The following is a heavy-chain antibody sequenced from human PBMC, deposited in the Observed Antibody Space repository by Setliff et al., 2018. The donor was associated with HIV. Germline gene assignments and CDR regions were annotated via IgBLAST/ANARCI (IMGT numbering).Heavy chain of an antibody. V-gene: IGHV4-39*01. CDR2: IYYSGST. J-gene: IGHJ5*02. D-gene: IGHD2-2*01. CDR1: GGSISSSSYY. Sequence: SETLSLTCTVSGGSISSSSYYWGWIRQPPGKGLEWIGSIYYSGSTYYNPSLKSRVTISVDTSKNQFSLKLSSVTAADTAVYYCARHRGSSSTSLYNWFDPWGQGTLVTV. CDR3: ARHRGSSSTSLYNWFDP.